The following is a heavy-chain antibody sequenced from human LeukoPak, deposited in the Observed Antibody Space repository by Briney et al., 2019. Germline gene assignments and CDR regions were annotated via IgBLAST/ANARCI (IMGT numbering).Heavy chain of an antibody. V-gene: IGHV1-46*01. Sequence: ASVKVSCKASGYTFTSYYMHWVRQAPGQGLEWTGIINPSGGSTSYAQKFQGRVTMTRDTSTSTVYMELSSLRSEDTAVYYCASEPHDYGDYGSGFDYWSQGTLVTVSS. J-gene: IGHJ4*02. D-gene: IGHD4-17*01. CDR3: ASEPHDYGDYGSGFDY. CDR1: GYTFTSYY. CDR2: INPSGGST.